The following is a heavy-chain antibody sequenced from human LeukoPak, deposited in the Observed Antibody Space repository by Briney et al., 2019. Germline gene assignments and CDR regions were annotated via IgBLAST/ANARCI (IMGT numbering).Heavy chain of an antibody. J-gene: IGHJ4*02. D-gene: IGHD3-9*01. Sequence: GGSLRLSCAASGFTFSSYWMSWVRQAPGKGLEWVSAISGSGGSTYYADSVKGRFTISRDNSKNTLYLQMNSLRAEDTAVYYCAKGETSYDILTGYYSHYDYWGQGTLVTVSS. CDR1: GFTFSSYW. V-gene: IGHV3-23*01. CDR3: AKGETSYDILTGYYSHYDY. CDR2: ISGSGGST.